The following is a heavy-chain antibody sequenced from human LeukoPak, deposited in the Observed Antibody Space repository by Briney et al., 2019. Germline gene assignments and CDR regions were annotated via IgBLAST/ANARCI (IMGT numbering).Heavy chain of an antibody. V-gene: IGHV3-21*01. Sequence: GGSVRLSCAASGFTFSTYDMNWVRQAPGKGLEWVSYISGGSSFTYYVDSVKGRFTISRDNAKNSLYLQMNSLRAKDTAVYYCARDDYGGLDYWGQGTLVTVSS. CDR3: ARDDYGGLDY. D-gene: IGHD4/OR15-4a*01. CDR2: ISGGSSFT. CDR1: GFTFSTYD. J-gene: IGHJ4*02.